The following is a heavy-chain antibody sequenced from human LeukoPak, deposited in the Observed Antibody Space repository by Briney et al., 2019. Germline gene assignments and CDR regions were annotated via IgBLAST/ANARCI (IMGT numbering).Heavy chain of an antibody. CDR1: GGSFSGYY. CDR2: INHSGST. CDR3: ARALVVPADTPPLDV. V-gene: IGHV4-34*01. J-gene: IGHJ6*04. D-gene: IGHD2-2*01. Sequence: SETLSLTCAVYGGSFSGYYWSWIRQPPGKGLEWIGEINHSGSTNYNPSLKSRVTISVDTSKNQFSLKLSSVTAADTAVYYCARALVVPADTPPLDVWGKGTTVTVSS.